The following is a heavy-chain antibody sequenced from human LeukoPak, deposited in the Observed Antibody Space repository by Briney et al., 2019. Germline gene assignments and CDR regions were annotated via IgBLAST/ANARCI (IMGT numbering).Heavy chain of an antibody. D-gene: IGHD3-22*01. CDR3: ARDRYYYDSSGYYAWFDP. CDR1: GGSISNYF. J-gene: IGHJ5*02. Sequence: PSETLSLTCTVSGGSISNYFWSWVRQPAGKGLEWIGRIYSTGRSDYNPSLKSRITMSVDTSKNQFSLKLSSVSAAGTAVYYCARDRYYYDSSGYYAWFDPWGQGTLVTVSS. CDR2: IYSTGRS. V-gene: IGHV4-4*07.